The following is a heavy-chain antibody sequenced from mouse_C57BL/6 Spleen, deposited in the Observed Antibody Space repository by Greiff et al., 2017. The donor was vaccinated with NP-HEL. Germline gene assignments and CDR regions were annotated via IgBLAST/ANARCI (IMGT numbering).Heavy chain of an antibody. D-gene: IGHD1-1*01. CDR2: INPGSGGT. CDR3: SRGGFSTTVVATSGYAMDY. Sequence: VQLQQSGAELVRPGTSVKVSCKASGYAFTNYLIEWVKQRPGQGLEWIGVINPGSGGTNYNEKFKGKATLTADKSSSTAYMQLSSLTSEDSAVYFCSRGGFSTTVVATSGYAMDYWGQGTSVTVSS. V-gene: IGHV1-54*01. J-gene: IGHJ4*01. CDR1: GYAFTNYL.